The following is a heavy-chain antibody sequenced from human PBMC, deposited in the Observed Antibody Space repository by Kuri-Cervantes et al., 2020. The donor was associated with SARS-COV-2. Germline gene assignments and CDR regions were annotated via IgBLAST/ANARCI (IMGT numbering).Heavy chain of an antibody. CDR1: GFTFSDHY. V-gene: IGHV3-49*04. CDR3: TRDSPSDY. Sequence: QTLSLTCAASGFTFSDHYMDRVRQAPGKELEWVGFIRSKAYGGTTEYAASVKGRFTISRDDSKSIAYLQMNSLKTEDTAVYYCTRDSPSDYWGQGTLVTVSS. J-gene: IGHJ4*02. CDR2: IRSKAYGGTT.